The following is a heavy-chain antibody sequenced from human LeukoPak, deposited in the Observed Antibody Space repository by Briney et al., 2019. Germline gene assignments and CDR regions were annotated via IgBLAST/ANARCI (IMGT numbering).Heavy chain of an antibody. CDR2: IYPGDSDT. D-gene: IGHD4-17*01. V-gene: IGHV5-51*01. Sequence: GGSLQISCQGSGSRFTSYWIGWVRQLPGKGLEWMGSIYPGDSDTRYSPSFQGQVTISADQSISTAYLQWSSLKASDTAMYYCARRGTVTTGIAFDPWGQGTLVTVSS. CDR1: GSRFTSYW. J-gene: IGHJ5*02. CDR3: ARRGTVTTGIAFDP.